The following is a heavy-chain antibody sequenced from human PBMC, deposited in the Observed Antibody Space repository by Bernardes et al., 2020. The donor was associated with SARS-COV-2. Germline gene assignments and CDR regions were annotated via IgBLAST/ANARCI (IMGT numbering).Heavy chain of an antibody. CDR1: GFTFNNYG. D-gene: IGHD2-15*01. V-gene: IGHV3-30*18. Sequence: GGSLRLSRAASGFTFNNYGMHWVRQAPGKGLEWVAVISYDGGNEDYGDSVKGRFTISRDNSKNTLYLQMNSLRAEDTSVYYCAKSFCRGGTWRFGFDVWGPGTMVHVS. CDR3: AKSFCRGGTWRFGFDV. CDR2: ISYDGGNE. J-gene: IGHJ3*01.